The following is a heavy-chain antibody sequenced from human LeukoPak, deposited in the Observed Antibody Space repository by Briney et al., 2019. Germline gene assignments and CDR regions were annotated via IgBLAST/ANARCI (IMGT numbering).Heavy chain of an antibody. CDR1: GFTVSTKY. V-gene: IGHV3-53*01. CDR2: IYSGGRT. Sequence: GGSLRLSCAASGFTVSTKYMSWVRQAPGKGLEWVSVIYSGGRTFYADSVKGRFTISRDNSKNTLYLQMNSLRAEDTAVYYCARERGYYYDSSRVAFDYWGQGTLVTVSS. CDR3: ARERGYYYDSSRVAFDY. J-gene: IGHJ4*02. D-gene: IGHD3-22*01.